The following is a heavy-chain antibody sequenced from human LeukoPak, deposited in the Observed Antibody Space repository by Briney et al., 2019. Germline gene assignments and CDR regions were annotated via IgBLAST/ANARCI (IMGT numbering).Heavy chain of an antibody. Sequence: ASVKVSCKASGYTFTGYYMHWVRQAPGQGREGMGWINPNSGGTNYAQKFQGRVTMTRDTSISTAYMELSRLRSDDTAVYYCARGGLYTMIVVVVDYWGQGTLVTVSS. J-gene: IGHJ4*02. CDR3: ARGGLYTMIVVVVDY. CDR1: GYTFTGYY. D-gene: IGHD3-22*01. CDR2: INPNSGGT. V-gene: IGHV1-2*02.